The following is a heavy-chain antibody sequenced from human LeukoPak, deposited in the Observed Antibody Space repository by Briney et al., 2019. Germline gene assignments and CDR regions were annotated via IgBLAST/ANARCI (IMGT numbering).Heavy chain of an antibody. CDR2: ISSSGTSI. Sequence: GGSLRLSCTASGFTFRNYEMNWVRQAPGKGLEWLSYISSSGTSIYADSVKGRFTISRDNAKNSLSLQMNSLRAEDTAVYYCVRQGAFYYGPFDYWGQGTLVTVSS. V-gene: IGHV3-48*03. J-gene: IGHJ4*02. D-gene: IGHD3-10*01. CDR1: GFTFRNYE. CDR3: VRQGAFYYGPFDY.